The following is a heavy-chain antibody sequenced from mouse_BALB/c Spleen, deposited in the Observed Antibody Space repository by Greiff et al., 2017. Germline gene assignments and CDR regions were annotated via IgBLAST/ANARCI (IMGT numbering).Heavy chain of an antibody. V-gene: IGHV14-3*02. J-gene: IGHJ4*01. CDR3: ARPSGSSPGY. CDR2: IDPANGNT. D-gene: IGHD1-1*01. Sequence: VQLQQSGAELVKPGASVKLSCTASGFNIKDTYMHWVKQRPEQGLEWIGRIDPANGNTKYDPKFQGKATITADTSSNTAYLQLSSLTSEDTAVYYCARPSGSSPGYWGQGTSVTVSA. CDR1: GFNIKDTY.